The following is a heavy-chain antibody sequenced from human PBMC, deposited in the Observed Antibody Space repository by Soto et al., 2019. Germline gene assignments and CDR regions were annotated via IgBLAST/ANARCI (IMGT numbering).Heavy chain of an antibody. J-gene: IGHJ5*02. CDR2: INAGNGNT. CDR1: GYTFTSYA. V-gene: IGHV1-18*01. CDR3: ARESPPLYL. Sequence: QVQLVQSGAEVKKPGASVKVSCKASGYTFTSYAIRWVRQAPGQGLEWMGWINAGNGNTNYSQKLQGRVTMTTDTSTSIAYMELRTLDSADKAVDYSARESPPLYLWGQGTLVTVSS.